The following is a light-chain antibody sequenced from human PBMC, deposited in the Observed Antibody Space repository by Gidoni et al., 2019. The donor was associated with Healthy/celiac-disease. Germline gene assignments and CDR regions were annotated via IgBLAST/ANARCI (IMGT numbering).Light chain of an antibody. Sequence: DIQMTQSPSTLSASVGDRVTITCRASQSISSWLAWYLQKPGKAPKLLIYKASSLESGVPSSFSGSGSGTEFTLTISSLQPDDFATYYCQHYNSLLTFXGXTKVXIK. V-gene: IGKV1-5*03. CDR1: QSISSW. CDR2: KAS. J-gene: IGKJ4*01. CDR3: QHYNSLLT.